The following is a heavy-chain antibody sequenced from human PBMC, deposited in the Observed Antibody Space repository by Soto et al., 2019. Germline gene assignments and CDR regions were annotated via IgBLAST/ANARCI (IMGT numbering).Heavy chain of an antibody. CDR3: AREGMAYYYYGMDV. J-gene: IGHJ6*02. Sequence: GGSLRLSCAASGFTFSSYAMHWVRQAPGKGLEWVAVISYDGSNKYYADSVKGRFTISRDNSKNTLYLQMNSLRAEDTALYYCAREGMAYYYYGMDVWGQGTTVTVSS. D-gene: IGHD3-10*01. V-gene: IGHV3-30-3*01. CDR1: GFTFSSYA. CDR2: ISYDGSNK.